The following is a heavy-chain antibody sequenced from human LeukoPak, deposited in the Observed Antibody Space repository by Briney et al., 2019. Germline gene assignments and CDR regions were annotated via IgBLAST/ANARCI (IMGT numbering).Heavy chain of an antibody. D-gene: IGHD2-21*02. Sequence: HPGGSLRLSCAASGFTFSSYGIHWVRQAPGKGLEWVSFIRYDGSNKYYADSVKGRFTISRDNAKNSLYLQMNSLRAEDTAVYYCAKGFWRTVVTAPGWFDPWGQGTLVTVSS. CDR1: GFTFSSYG. J-gene: IGHJ5*02. CDR3: AKGFWRTVVTAPGWFDP. V-gene: IGHV3-30*02. CDR2: IRYDGSNK.